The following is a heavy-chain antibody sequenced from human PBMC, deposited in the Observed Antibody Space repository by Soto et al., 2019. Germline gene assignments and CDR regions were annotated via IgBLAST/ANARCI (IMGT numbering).Heavy chain of an antibody. V-gene: IGHV4-39*01. J-gene: IGHJ5*02. CDR3: ARQLVNWFDP. D-gene: IGHD2-2*01. Sequence: PSETLSLTCTVSGGSISSSSYYWGWIRQPPGKGLEWIGSIYYSGSTYYNPSLKSRVTISVDTSKNQFSLKLSSVTAADTAVYYCARQLVNWFDPWGQGTLVTVSS. CDR2: IYYSGST. CDR1: GGSISSSSYY.